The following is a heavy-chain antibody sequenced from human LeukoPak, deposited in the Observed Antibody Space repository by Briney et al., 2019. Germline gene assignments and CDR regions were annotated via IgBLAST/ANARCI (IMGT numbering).Heavy chain of an antibody. CDR1: EFTFSNYT. Sequence: LSGGSLRLSCAASEFTFSNYTMHWVRQAPGKGLEWVAVISYDGSDKYYADSVKGRFTISRDNSKNTLYMQMNSLRAEDTAVYYCARGPSGYHNTGGQGTLVTVSS. J-gene: IGHJ4*02. D-gene: IGHD5-12*01. CDR2: ISYDGSDK. CDR3: ARGPSGYHNT. V-gene: IGHV3-30*04.